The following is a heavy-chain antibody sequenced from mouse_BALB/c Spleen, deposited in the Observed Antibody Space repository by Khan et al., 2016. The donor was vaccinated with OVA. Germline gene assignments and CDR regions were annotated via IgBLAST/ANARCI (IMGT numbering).Heavy chain of an antibody. CDR1: GDSITSGY. CDR3: ACELRGFAY. D-gene: IGHD1-1*01. J-gene: IGHJ3*01. V-gene: IGHV3-8*02. CDR2: ISYSGNT. Sequence: EVQLQESGPGLVKPSQTLSLTCSVTGDSITSGYWNWIRKFPGHKLDYMGYISYSGNTYYNPSLKSRISITRDTSKNQYYLQLNSVTAEDTATCYCACELRGFAYWGQGTLVTVSA.